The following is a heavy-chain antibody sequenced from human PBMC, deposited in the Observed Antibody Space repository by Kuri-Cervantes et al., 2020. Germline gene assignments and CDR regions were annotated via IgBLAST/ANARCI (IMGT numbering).Heavy chain of an antibody. CDR3: ARRGGSITSDAFDI. CDR2: IFSGSST. Sequence: GGSLRLSCAASGFTVSSNYMSWGCQAQGKGLEWVLVIFSGSSTYYADSVKGRFTISRYESRSTLYLHMNSLRAEDTAVYYCARRGGSITSDAFDIWGQGTMVTVSS. V-gene: IGHV3-53*01. CDR1: GFTVSSNY. D-gene: IGHD2-15*01. J-gene: IGHJ3*02.